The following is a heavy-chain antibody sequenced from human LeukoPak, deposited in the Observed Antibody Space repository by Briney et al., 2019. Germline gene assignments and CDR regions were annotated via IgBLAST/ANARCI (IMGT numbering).Heavy chain of an antibody. CDR2: INTDGSST. V-gene: IGHV3-74*01. CDR3: AKDPLSAGGGRIAAAGTGEYFQH. J-gene: IGHJ1*01. D-gene: IGHD6-13*01. CDR1: GFTFSSYW. Sequence: PGGSLRLSCAASGFTFSSYWMHWVRQAPGKGLVWVSRINTDGSSTSYADSVKGRFTISRDNSKNTLYLQMNSLRAEDTAVYYCAKDPLSAGGGRIAAAGTGEYFQHWGQGTLVTVSS.